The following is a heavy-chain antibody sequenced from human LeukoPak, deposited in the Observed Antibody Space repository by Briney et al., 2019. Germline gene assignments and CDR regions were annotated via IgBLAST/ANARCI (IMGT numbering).Heavy chain of an antibody. CDR2: IDPSSTYI. D-gene: IGHD3-10*01. Sequence: GGSLRLSCAASGFTFRSYSMNWVRQAPGKGLEWVSAIDPSSTYIYYADSVKGRFTISRDNAENSLYLQMNSLRVEDTAVYYCARDVGDGEYFFDFWGQGTLVSVST. CDR1: GFTFRSYS. CDR3: ARDVGDGEYFFDF. V-gene: IGHV3-21*01. J-gene: IGHJ4*02.